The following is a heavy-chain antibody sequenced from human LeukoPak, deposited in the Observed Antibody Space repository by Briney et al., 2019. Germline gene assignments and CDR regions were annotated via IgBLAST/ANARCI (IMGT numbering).Heavy chain of an antibody. D-gene: IGHD6-19*01. CDR2: ISGSGGST. CDR3: AKATWLAYYFDY. J-gene: IGHJ4*02. V-gene: IGHV3-23*01. CDR1: GFTFSSYA. Sequence: PGGSLRLSCAASGFTFSSYAMSWVRRAPGKGLEWVSAISGSGGSTYYADSVKGRFTISRDNSKNTLYLQMNSLRADDTAVYYCAKATWLAYYFDYWGQGTLVTVSS.